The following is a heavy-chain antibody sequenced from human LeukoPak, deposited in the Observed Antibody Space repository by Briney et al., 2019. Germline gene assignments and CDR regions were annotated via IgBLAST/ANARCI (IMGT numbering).Heavy chain of an antibody. J-gene: IGHJ4*02. CDR1: GGSFSGYY. CDR3: ARDQGGYNYY. V-gene: IGHV4-34*01. D-gene: IGHD5-24*01. CDR2: INHSGST. Sequence: PSETLSLTCAVYGGSFSGYYWSWIRQPPGKGLEWIGEINHSGSTNYNPSLKSRVTISVDTSKNQFSLKLSSVTAADTAVYYCARDQGGYNYYWGQGTLVTVSS.